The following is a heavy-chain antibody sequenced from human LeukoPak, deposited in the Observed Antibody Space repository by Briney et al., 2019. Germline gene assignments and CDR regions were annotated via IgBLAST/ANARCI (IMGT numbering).Heavy chain of an antibody. V-gene: IGHV3-48*04. CDR3: ARDTSGPVALDY. D-gene: IGHD6-19*01. CDR2: ISSSGSTI. J-gene: IGHJ4*02. CDR1: GFTFSNAW. Sequence: GGSLRLSCAASGFTFSNAWMNWVRQAPGKGLEWVSYISSSGSTIYYADSVKGRFTISRDNAKNSLYLQMNSLRAEDTAVYYCARDTSGPVALDYWGQGTLVTVSS.